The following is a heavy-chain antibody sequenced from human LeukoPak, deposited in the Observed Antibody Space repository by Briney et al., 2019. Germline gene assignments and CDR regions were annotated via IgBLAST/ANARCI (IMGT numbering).Heavy chain of an antibody. CDR3: AAKARDFDY. V-gene: IGHV4-34*01. Sequence: SETLSFTCAVYGGSFSSYYWSWIRQPPGKGLEWIGEINHSGSTNYNPSLRSRVSILVDTSKNQFSLKLSSVTAADTAVYYCAAKARDFDYWGQGTLVTVSS. CDR1: GGSFSSYY. J-gene: IGHJ4*02. CDR2: INHSGST.